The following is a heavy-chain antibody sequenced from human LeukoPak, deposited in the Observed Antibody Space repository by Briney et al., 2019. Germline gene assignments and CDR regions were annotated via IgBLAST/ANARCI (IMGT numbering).Heavy chain of an antibody. CDR3: ARSGSPWDYNYYSYMDV. CDR1: GGSFTDYF. V-gene: IGHV4-34*10. Sequence: SETLSLTCAVYGGSFTDYFLSWIRQPPGKGLEWLGEINHSGSTKYNPSLKSRVTMSVDTSKNQLSLKLNSVTAADTAVYYCARSGSPWDYNYYSYMDVWGKGTTVTVSS. J-gene: IGHJ6*03. CDR2: INHSGST. D-gene: IGHD1-26*01.